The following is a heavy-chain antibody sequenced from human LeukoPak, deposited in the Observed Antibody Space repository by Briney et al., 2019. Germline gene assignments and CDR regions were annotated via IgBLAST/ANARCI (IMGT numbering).Heavy chain of an antibody. Sequence: SETLSLTCTVSGGSISSYYWSWIRQPPGKGLEWIGYIYYSGSTNYNPSLKSRVTISVDTSKDQFSLKLSSVTAADTAVYYCARVMRYGDYSRWFDPWGQGTLVTVSS. V-gene: IGHV4-59*01. CDR2: IYYSGST. D-gene: IGHD4-17*01. CDR3: ARVMRYGDYSRWFDP. J-gene: IGHJ5*02. CDR1: GGSISSYY.